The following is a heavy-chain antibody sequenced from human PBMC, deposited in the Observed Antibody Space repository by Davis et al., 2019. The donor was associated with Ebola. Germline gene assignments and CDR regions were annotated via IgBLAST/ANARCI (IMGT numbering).Heavy chain of an antibody. Sequence: GGSLRLSCAASGFSFSSYWMSWVRQAPGKGLEWVANIKQDGSEKYYVDSVEGRFTVSRDNAKNSLYLQMNSLRAEDTAVYYCARGPSTGNSFSYWGQGTLVTVSS. V-gene: IGHV3-7*01. CDR1: GFSFSSYW. D-gene: IGHD1-14*01. CDR2: IKQDGSEK. CDR3: ARGPSTGNSFSY. J-gene: IGHJ4*02.